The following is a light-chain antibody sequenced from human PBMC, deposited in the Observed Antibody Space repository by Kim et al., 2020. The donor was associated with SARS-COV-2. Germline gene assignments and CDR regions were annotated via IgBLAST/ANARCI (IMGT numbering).Light chain of an antibody. J-gene: IGKJ3*01. CDR3: MQALQTLFT. CDR2: LGS. Sequence: IVMTQSPLSLPVTPGEPASISCRSSQSLLHSNGYNYLDWYLQKPGQSPQLLIYLGSNRASGVPDRFSGSGSGTDFTLKISRVEAEDVGVHYCMQALQTLFTFGHGTKVDIK. CDR1: QSLLHSNGYNY. V-gene: IGKV2-28*01.